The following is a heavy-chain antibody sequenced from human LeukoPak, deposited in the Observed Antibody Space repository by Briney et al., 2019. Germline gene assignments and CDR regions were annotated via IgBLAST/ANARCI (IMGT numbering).Heavy chain of an antibody. CDR1: GFTFSNYA. CDR2: ISGSGAAT. D-gene: IGHD6-19*01. V-gene: IGHV3-23*01. CDR3: AKDLSSGWYPYYFDF. J-gene: IGHJ4*02. Sequence: PGGSLRLSCVASGFTFSNYAMNCVRQAPGKGLEWVSAISGSGAATFNADSVKGRFTISRDNSKNTLYLQMNSLRAEDTAVYYCAKDLSSGWYPYYFDFWGRGTLVTVSS.